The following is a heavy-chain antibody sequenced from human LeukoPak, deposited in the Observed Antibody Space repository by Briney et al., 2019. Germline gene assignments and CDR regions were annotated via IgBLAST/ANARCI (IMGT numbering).Heavy chain of an antibody. Sequence: SESLSLTCTVSGGSISSYDWSWIRQPPGKGLELIGYIYYSGSTNYNPSLKSRVTISVDTSRNKFSLKLSTVTAADTAVYYCARVSSGVYFDYWGQGTLVTVSS. V-gene: IGHV4-59*01. D-gene: IGHD2-15*01. J-gene: IGHJ4*02. CDR1: GGSISSYD. CDR2: IYYSGST. CDR3: ARVSSGVYFDY.